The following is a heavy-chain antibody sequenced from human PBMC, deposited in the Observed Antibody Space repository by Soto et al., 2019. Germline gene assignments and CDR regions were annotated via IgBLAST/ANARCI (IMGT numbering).Heavy chain of an antibody. CDR2: ISYDGSNK. V-gene: IGHV3-30-3*01. CDR1: GFTFSSYA. J-gene: IGHJ4*02. D-gene: IGHD5-18*01. CDR3: ARSGYSYRYFDY. Sequence: PGGSLRLSCAASGFTFSSYAMHWVRQAPGKGLEWVAVISYDGSNKYYADSVKGRFTISRDNSKNTLYLQMNSLRAEDTAVYYCARSGYSYRYFDYWGQGTLVTVSS.